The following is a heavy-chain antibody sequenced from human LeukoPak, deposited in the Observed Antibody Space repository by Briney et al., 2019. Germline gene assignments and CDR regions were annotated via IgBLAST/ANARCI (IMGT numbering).Heavy chain of an antibody. CDR3: ARDLRATIGWYFDL. V-gene: IGHV3-7*01. Sequence: AGSLRLSCAASGFTFSSYWMSWVRQAPGKGLGWVANIKQDGSEKYYVDSVKGRFTISRDNAKNSLYLQMNSLRAEATAVYCCARDLRATIGWYFDLWGRGTLITVSS. D-gene: IGHD1-26*01. CDR1: GFTFSSYW. J-gene: IGHJ2*01. CDR2: IKQDGSEK.